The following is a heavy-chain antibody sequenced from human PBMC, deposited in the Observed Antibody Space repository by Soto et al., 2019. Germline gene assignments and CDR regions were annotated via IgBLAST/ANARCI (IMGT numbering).Heavy chain of an antibody. CDR3: AKVSSDQGYYYFAMDV. V-gene: IGHV3-30*18. CDR1: GFIFSSYA. Sequence: QVQLLESGGGVVQPGRSLRLSCAASGFIFSSYAMHWGRQAPGKGLEWVGVIAHGGNEKYYADSVDGRFTISRDNSKNMVYLQMNGLRPEDTAVYYCAKVSSDQGYYYFAMDVWGQGTTVTVSS. J-gene: IGHJ6*02. CDR2: IAHGGNEK. D-gene: IGHD2-2*01.